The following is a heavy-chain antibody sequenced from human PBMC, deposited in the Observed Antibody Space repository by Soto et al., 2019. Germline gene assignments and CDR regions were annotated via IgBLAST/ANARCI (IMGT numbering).Heavy chain of an antibody. CDR1: GFTFSSYA. V-gene: IGHV3-30-3*01. J-gene: IGHJ4*02. CDR3: AREALTSAMIVVVPQYFDY. D-gene: IGHD3-22*01. Sequence: GGSLRLSCAASGFTFSSYAMHWVRQAPGKGLEWVAVISYDGSNKYYADSVKGRFTISRDNSKNTLYLQMNSLRAEDTAVYYCAREALTSAMIVVVPQYFDYWGQGTLVTVSS. CDR2: ISYDGSNK.